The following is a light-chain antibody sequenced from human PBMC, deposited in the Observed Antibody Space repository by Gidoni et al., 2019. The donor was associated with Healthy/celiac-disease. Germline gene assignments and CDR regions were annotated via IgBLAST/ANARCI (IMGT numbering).Light chain of an antibody. J-gene: IGKJ2*01. CDR1: QSVSRY. CDR2: DAY. V-gene: IGKV3-11*01. Sequence: IVLTHSPATLSLSPGERATLSCRASQSVSRYLAWYQQKPGQAPRLINYDAYNRATGIPARFSGSGSGTDVTLTISSLEPEDFAVYYCQQRSNWPYTFGQGTKLEIK. CDR3: QQRSNWPYT.